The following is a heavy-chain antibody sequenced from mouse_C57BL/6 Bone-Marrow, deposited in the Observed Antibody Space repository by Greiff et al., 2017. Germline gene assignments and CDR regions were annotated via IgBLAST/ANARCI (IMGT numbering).Heavy chain of an antibody. CDR3: ARPITTVEGAWFAY. V-gene: IGHV1-9*01. D-gene: IGHD1-1*01. Sequence: VKLQQSGAELMKPGASVKLSCKATGYTFTGYWIEWVKQRPGHGLEWIGEIFPGSGSTNYNEKFKGKATLTADTSSNTAYMELSSLTTEDSTIYYCARPITTVEGAWFAYWGQGTLVTVSA. CDR2: IFPGSGST. CDR1: GYTFTGYW. J-gene: IGHJ3*01.